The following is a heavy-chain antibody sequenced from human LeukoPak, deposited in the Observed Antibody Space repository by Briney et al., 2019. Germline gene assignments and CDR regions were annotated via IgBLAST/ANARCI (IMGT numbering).Heavy chain of an antibody. CDR1: GFTFRNYG. D-gene: IGHD2-8*02. Sequence: GGSLRLSCATSGFTFRNYGTHWVRQATGKGMEWVSFIWSDGNNRLYADSVKGRFTISRDNSKKMLYLQMDTLRAEDTALYYCAKDPGASVSGFYMDVWGKGTTVIVSS. V-gene: IGHV3-30*02. CDR3: AKDPGASVSGFYMDV. J-gene: IGHJ6*03. CDR2: IWSDGNNR.